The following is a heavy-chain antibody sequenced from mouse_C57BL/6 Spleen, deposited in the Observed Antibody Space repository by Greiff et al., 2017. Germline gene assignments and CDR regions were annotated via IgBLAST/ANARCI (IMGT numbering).Heavy chain of an antibody. CDR3: ARDHYGSGDYAMDY. J-gene: IGHJ4*01. CDR2: ISYDGSN. V-gene: IGHV3-6*01. D-gene: IGHD1-1*01. Sequence: EVQRVEPGPGLVKPSQSLSLPCSVPGYSITSGYSWTWFGRFPGNKLEWMGSISYDGSNNYNPSLKNRISITRDTSKNQFFLKLNSGTTEDTATYYCARDHYGSGDYAMDYWGQGTSVTVSS. CDR1: GYSITSGYS.